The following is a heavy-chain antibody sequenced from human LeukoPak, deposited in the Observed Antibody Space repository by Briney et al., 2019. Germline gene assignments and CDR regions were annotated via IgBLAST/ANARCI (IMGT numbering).Heavy chain of an antibody. V-gene: IGHV4-4*08. J-gene: IGHJ6*02. CDR3: AGLGQITMVRGQSYYYHSMDV. Sequence: SETLSLTCIVSGASLSSHYWSWIRQPPGKGLEWIGYIHTSGYTNYNPSLQSRVTISTYISENQFSLKLTSVTAADTAVYYCAGLGQITMVRGQSYYYHSMDVWAQGTTVTVSS. D-gene: IGHD3-10*01. CDR2: IHTSGYT. CDR1: GASLSSHY.